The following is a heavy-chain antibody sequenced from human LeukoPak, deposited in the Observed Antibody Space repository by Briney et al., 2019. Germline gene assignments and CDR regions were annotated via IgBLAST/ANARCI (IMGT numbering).Heavy chain of an antibody. CDR1: GGSFSGYY. CDR2: IYYSGDT. V-gene: IGHV4-34*01. CDR3: ARGYSRIYYFDY. Sequence: SETLSLTCAVYGGSFSGYYWSWIRQPPGKGLQWIGSIYYSGDTYYNTSLKSRVTISVDTSKNQFSLKLSSVTAADTAVYYCARGYSRIYYFDYWGQGTLVTVSS. J-gene: IGHJ4*02. D-gene: IGHD6-13*01.